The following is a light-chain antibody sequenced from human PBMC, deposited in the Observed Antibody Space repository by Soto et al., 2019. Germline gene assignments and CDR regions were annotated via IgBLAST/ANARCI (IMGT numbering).Light chain of an antibody. CDR3: QQRSNWSTWT. CDR1: QSVSSY. CDR2: DAS. J-gene: IGKJ1*01. V-gene: IGKV3-11*01. Sequence: EIVLTQSPATLSLSPGERATLSCRASQSVSSYLAWYQQKPGQAPRLLIYDASNRATGIPARFSGSGSGTDFTLTISSLEPEDFAVDYCQQRSNWSTWTFGQGTKVEIK.